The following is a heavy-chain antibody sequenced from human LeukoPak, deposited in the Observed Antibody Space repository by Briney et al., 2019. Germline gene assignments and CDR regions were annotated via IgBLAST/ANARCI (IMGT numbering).Heavy chain of an antibody. Sequence: ASVTVSCKASGYTFTSYDINWVRQATGQGLEWMGWMNPNSGNTGYAQKFQGRVTITRNTSISTAYMELSSLRSEDTAVYYCARGREGYQLLHMDFWGKGTTVTVSS. CDR1: GYTFTSYD. CDR2: MNPNSGNT. J-gene: IGHJ6*03. D-gene: IGHD2-2*01. CDR3: ARGREGYQLLHMDF. V-gene: IGHV1-8*03.